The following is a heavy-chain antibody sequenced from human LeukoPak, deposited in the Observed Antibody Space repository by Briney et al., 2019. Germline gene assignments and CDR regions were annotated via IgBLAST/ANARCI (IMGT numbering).Heavy chain of an antibody. V-gene: IGHV4-30-4*01. CDR1: GGSISSGDYY. D-gene: IGHD3-22*01. J-gene: IGHJ3*02. CDR2: IYYSGST. Sequence: SQTLSLTCTVSGGSISSGDYYWSWIRQPPGKGLEWIGYIYYSGSTYYNPSLKSRVTISVDTSKNQFSLKLSSVTAADTAVYYCARVSPPNYYDSSGYYPDIWGQGTMVTVSS. CDR3: ARVSPPNYYDSSGYYPDI.